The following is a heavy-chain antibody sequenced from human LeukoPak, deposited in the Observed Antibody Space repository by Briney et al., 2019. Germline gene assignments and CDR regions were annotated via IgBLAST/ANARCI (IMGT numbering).Heavy chain of an antibody. CDR2: ISSSSSYI. J-gene: IGHJ6*03. D-gene: IGHD3-22*01. CDR1: GFTFSSYS. V-gene: IGHV3-21*01. Sequence: GGSLRLSCAASGFTFSSYSMNWVRQAPGKGLEWVSSISSSSSYIYYADSVKGRFTISRDNAKNSLYLQMNSLRAEDTAVYYCAREAQWLLGYYYYYYMDVWGKGTTVTVSS. CDR3: AREAQWLLGYYYYYYMDV.